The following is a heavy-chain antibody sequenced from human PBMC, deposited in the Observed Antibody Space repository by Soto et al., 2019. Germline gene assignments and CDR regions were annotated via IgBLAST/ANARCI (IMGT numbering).Heavy chain of an antibody. V-gene: IGHV1-18*01. Sequence: QVQLVQSGAEVKKPGASVKVSCKASGYTFTSYGISWVRQAPGQGLEWMGWISAYNGNTNYAQKLQGRVTMTTDTSTSTAYMERRSLRSDDTAVYYCARSARDIVVVVAATPDWFDPWGQGTLVTVSS. CDR3: ARSARDIVVVVAATPDWFDP. J-gene: IGHJ5*02. CDR2: ISAYNGNT. D-gene: IGHD2-15*01. CDR1: GYTFTSYG.